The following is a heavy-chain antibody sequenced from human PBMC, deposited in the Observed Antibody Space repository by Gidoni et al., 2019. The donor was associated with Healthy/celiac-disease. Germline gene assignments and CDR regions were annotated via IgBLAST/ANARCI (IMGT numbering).Heavy chain of an antibody. V-gene: IGHV4-61*02. J-gene: IGHJ6*02. CDR2: IYTSGST. Sequence: QVQLQESGPGLVKPSQTLSLTCTVSGGSISSGSYYWSWIRQHAGKGLEWIGRIYTSGSTNYNPSLKSRATISVDTSKNQFSLKLSSVTAADTAVYYCARTGTYYYYGMDVWGQGTTVTVSS. CDR3: ARTGTYYYYGMDV. CDR1: GGSISSGSYY. D-gene: IGHD3-9*01.